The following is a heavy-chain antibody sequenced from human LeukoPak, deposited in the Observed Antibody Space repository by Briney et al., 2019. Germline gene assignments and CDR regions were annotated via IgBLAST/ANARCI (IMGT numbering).Heavy chain of an antibody. CDR3: AKGSKGGMIVPGERPKYFQH. V-gene: IGHV3-23*01. Sequence: GGSLRLSCGASGFTFSSYVMSWVRQAPGKGLEWVSGISGSGGRKYYADSVKGRVTISRDNSKNTLCLQMNSLRAEDTAVYYCAKGSKGGMIVPGERPKYFQHWGQGTLVTVSS. CDR1: GFTFSSYV. CDR2: ISGSGGRK. J-gene: IGHJ1*01. D-gene: IGHD3-10*01.